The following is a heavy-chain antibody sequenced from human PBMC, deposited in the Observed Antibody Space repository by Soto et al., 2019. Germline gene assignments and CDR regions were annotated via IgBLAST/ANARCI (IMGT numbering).Heavy chain of an antibody. D-gene: IGHD2-21*02. J-gene: IGHJ6*02. V-gene: IGHV3-48*03. CDR1: GFTFSSYE. Sequence: GGSLRLSCAAFGFTFSSYEMDWVRQAPGKGLQWVSYISSSGSTMYYADSVKGRFTISRDNAKNSLYLQMNSLRAEDTAVYYCLHKSVTNHYGLDVWGQAPTLTVSS. CDR3: LHKSVTNHYGLDV. CDR2: ISSSGSTM.